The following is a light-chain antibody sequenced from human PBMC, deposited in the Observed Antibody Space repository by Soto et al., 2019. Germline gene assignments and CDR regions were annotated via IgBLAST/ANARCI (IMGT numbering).Light chain of an antibody. CDR1: SSNIGAGYD. V-gene: IGLV1-40*01. CDR2: GNS. CDR3: QSYDSSLSASV. Sequence: QSVLTQPPSVSGAPGQRVTISCTGSSSNIGAGYDVHWYQQLPGTAPKLHIYGNSNRPSGVPDRFSGSKSGTSASLAITGIQAEDDADYYCQSYDSSLSASVFGGGTKLTVL. J-gene: IGLJ2*01.